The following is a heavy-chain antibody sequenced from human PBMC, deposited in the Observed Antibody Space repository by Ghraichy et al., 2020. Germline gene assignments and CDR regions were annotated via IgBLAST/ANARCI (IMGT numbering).Heavy chain of an antibody. CDR1: GGSINSYY. V-gene: IGHV4-59*01. Sequence: SETLSLTCTVSGGSINSYYWSWIRQPPGKGLEWIGYIYYSGSTNYNPSLKSRVTISVDTSKSQFSLKLSSVTAADTAVYYCAKGSGSYAPYFDYWGQGTLVTVSS. CDR2: IYYSGST. CDR3: AKGSGSYAPYFDY. D-gene: IGHD3-10*01. J-gene: IGHJ4*02.